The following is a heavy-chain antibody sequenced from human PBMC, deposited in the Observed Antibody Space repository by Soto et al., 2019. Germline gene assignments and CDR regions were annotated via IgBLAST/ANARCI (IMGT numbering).Heavy chain of an antibody. D-gene: IGHD3-10*01. V-gene: IGHV4-34*01. CDR1: GGSFSGYY. CDR3: ARAGITMVRGVIIDNWFDP. Sequence: SETLSLTCAVYGGSFSGYYWSWIRQPPGKGLEWIGEINHSGSTNYNPSLRSRVTISVDTSKNQFSLKLSSVTAADKAVYYCARAGITMVRGVIIDNWFDPWGQGTLATVSS. J-gene: IGHJ5*02. CDR2: INHSGST.